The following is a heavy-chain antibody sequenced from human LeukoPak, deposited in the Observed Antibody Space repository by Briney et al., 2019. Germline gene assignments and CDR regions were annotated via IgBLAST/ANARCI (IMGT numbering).Heavy chain of an antibody. Sequence: SVKVSCKASGGTISSYDISWVRQAPGEGLEWMVGIIHIFGSANYAKKFHGRVTTTTADSTSTTYILLRSLLSEDTAVYYCARAPIGTGGVWHFDYGGQGTLVTVSS. J-gene: IGHJ4*02. CDR3: ARAPIGTGGVWHFDY. D-gene: IGHD2-8*02. CDR1: GGTISSYD. V-gene: IGHV1-69*05. CDR2: IIHIFGSA.